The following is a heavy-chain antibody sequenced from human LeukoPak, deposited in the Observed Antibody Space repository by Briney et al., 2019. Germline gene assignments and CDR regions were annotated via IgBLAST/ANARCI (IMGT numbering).Heavy chain of an antibody. CDR1: GGSFSGYY. CDR2: INHSGST. Sequence: SETLSLTCAVYGGSFSGYYWSWIRQPPGKGLEWTGEINHSGSTNYNPSLKSRVTISVDTSKNQFSLKLSSVTVADTAVYYCARASYPNWFDPWGQGTLVTVSS. CDR3: ARASYPNWFDP. V-gene: IGHV4-34*01. D-gene: IGHD1-26*01. J-gene: IGHJ5*02.